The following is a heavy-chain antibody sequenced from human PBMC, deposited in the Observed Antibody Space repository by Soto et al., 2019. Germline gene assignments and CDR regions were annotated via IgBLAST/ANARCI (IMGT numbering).Heavy chain of an antibody. V-gene: IGHV1-69*13. D-gene: IGHD6-13*01. CDR1: GGTFSSYA. CDR2: IIPIFGTA. J-gene: IGHJ6*02. Sequence: SVKVSCKASGGTFSSYAISWVRQAPGQGLEWMGGIIPIFGTANYAQKFQGRVTITADESTSTAYMELSSLRSEDTAVYYCARVRAAAGGYYYYRMDVWGQGTTVTGSS. CDR3: ARVRAAAGGYYYYRMDV.